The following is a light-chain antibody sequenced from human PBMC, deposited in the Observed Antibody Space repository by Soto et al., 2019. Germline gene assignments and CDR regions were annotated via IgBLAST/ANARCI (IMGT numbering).Light chain of an antibody. CDR2: DAS. V-gene: IGKV3-11*01. J-gene: IGKJ2*01. CDR1: QSVSSY. Sequence: EIVLIQSPATLSLSPGERATLSCRASQSVSSYLAWYQQKPGQAPRLLIYDASNRATGIPARFSGSGSGTDFTLTISSLEPVDFAVYFCQQRSNWPPATFGQGTKLEIK. CDR3: QQRSNWPPAT.